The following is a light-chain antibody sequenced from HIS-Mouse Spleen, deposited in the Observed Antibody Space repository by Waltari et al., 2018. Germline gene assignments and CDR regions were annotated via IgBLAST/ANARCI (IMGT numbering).Light chain of an antibody. V-gene: IGLV2-23*01. CDR2: EGS. Sequence: QSALTQPASVSGSPGQSITISCTGTSRYVGRYNLVPWSQQHPGKAPKLMIYEGSKRPSGVSNRFSGSKSGNTASLTISGLQAEDEADYYCCSYAGSSTWVFGGGTKLTVL. J-gene: IGLJ3*02. CDR3: CSYAGSSTWV. CDR1: SRYVGRYNL.